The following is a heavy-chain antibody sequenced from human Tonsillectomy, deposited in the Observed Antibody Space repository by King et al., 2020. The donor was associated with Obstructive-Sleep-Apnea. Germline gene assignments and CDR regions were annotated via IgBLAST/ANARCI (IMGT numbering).Heavy chain of an antibody. D-gene: IGHD4-17*01. CDR1: EFTFSSYV. CDR3: ASLYGDYAHSFYRGMDV. CDR2: ISYDGSNK. Sequence: VQLVESGGGVVQPGRSLRLSCAASEFTFSSYVMHWVRQAPGKGLEWVAAISYDGSNKYYADSVKGRFTISRDNSKNTLYLQMNSLRPEDTAVYYCASLYGDYAHSFYRGMDVWGQGTTVTVS. J-gene: IGHJ6*02. V-gene: IGHV3-30*03.